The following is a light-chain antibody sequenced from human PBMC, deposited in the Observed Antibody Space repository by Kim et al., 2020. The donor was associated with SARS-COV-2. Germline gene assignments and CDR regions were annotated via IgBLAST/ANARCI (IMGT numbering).Light chain of an antibody. V-gene: IGLV2-14*03. CDR1: SGDVGGYNY. CDR2: DVT. J-gene: IGLJ2*01. Sequence: QSALTQPASMSGSPGQSITISCTGTSGDVGGYNYDSWYQQHPGKAPKLMIYDVTNRPSGVSNRFSGSKSGNTASLTISGLQAEDEADYYCSSYTSSSTLVFGGGTQLTVL. CDR3: SSYTSSSTLV.